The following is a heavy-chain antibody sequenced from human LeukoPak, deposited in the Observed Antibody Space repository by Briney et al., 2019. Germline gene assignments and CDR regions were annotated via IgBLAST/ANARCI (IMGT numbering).Heavy chain of an antibody. CDR3: PRPPDGADY. CDR2: IKQDGTEI. Sequence: PGGSLRLSCTASGFTFSTSGMHWLRQAPGKGLEWVANIKQDGTEIFYVDSVRGRFIISRDNAENSLYLQMNSLRVEDTAVYYCPRPPDGADYWAREPWSPSPQ. V-gene: IGHV3-7*01. CDR1: GFTFSTSG. J-gene: IGHJ4*02. D-gene: IGHD3-10*01.